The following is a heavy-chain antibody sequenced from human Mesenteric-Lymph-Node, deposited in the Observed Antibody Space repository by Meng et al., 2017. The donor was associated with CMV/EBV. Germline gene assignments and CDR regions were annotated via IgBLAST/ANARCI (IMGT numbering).Heavy chain of an antibody. CDR2: IYYSGST. J-gene: IGHJ4*02. V-gene: IGHV4-61*01. Sequence: SETLSLTCTVSGGSVSSSSYYWSWIRQPPGKGLEWIGYIYYSGSTDYNPSLKSRVTISVDTSKNQFSLKLSSVTAADTAVYYCARFPYYFDYWGQGTLVTFSS. CDR1: GGSVSSSSYY. CDR3: ARFPYYFDY.